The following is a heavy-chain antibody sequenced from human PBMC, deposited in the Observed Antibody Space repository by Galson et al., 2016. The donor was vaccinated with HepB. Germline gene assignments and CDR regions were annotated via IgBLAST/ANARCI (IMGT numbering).Heavy chain of an antibody. V-gene: IGHV3-7*01. Sequence: SLRLSCAASGFTFSNYWMSWVRQAPGKGLEWVANIHRDGGDKYYVDSVKGRFTISRDNAKNTLYLQMNSLRPEDTAVYYCARCVGTSMAPFDYWGQGTLLTVSS. CDR2: IHRDGGDK. J-gene: IGHJ4*02. CDR3: ARCVGTSMAPFDY. CDR1: GFTFSNYW. D-gene: IGHD5-18*01.